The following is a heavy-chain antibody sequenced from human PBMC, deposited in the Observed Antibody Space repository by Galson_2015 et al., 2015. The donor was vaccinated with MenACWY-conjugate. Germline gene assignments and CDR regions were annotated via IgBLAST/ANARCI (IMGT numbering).Heavy chain of an antibody. CDR3: AVYCSSTSCYAGKGA. V-gene: IGHV3-74*01. CDR2: INSDGSST. J-gene: IGHJ5*02. Sequence: SLRLSCAASGFTFSSYWMHWVRQAPGKGLVWVSLINSDGSSTSYADSVKGRFTISRDNAKNTLYLQMNSLRAEDTAVYYCAVYCSSTSCYAGKGAWGQGTLVTVSS. D-gene: IGHD2-2*01. CDR1: GFTFSSYW.